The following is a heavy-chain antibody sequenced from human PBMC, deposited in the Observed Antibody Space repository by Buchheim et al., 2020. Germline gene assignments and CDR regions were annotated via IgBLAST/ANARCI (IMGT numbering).Heavy chain of an antibody. V-gene: IGHV1-3*04. J-gene: IGHJ5*02. CDR1: GYSFTSHY. CDR2: INTARGDT. Sequence: QVQLVQSGAEVRDPGASVKVSCKASGYSFTSHYMHWVRQAPGQSLEWMGWINTARGDTKTSQRLQRRVTMSRDTFAATAYMELTGLKFEDTAVYYCARGTGTSWFDRWGQGTL. CDR3: ARGTGTSWFDR. D-gene: IGHD1-7*01.